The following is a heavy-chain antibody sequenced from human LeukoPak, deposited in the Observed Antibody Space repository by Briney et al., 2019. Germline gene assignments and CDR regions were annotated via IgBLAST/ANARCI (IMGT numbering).Heavy chain of an antibody. Sequence: ASVKASCKASGYTFTAYYIHWVRQAPGQGLEWMGWIDTNTGATKCAQKFQGRVTITRDTSTGTAYMELSSLISGDTALYYRASEAFCAGGSCNVQRVASWGPGTLVTVSS. CDR2: IDTNTGAT. J-gene: IGHJ4*02. V-gene: IGHV1-2*02. CDR3: ASEAFCAGGSCNVQRVAS. CDR1: GYTFTAYY. D-gene: IGHD2-8*02.